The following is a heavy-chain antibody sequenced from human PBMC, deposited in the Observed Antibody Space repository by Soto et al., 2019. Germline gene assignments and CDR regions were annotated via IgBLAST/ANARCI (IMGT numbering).Heavy chain of an antibody. CDR2: IASDGSTT. D-gene: IGHD6-6*01. Sequence: PGGSLRLSCAASGFTLSRYWMHWVRQTPGKGLVWVSRIASDGSTTYADSAKGRFTISRDNAKNTLYLQMNSLRAEDTAIYYWLSDLLHICSSGTKYWGHGGLVT. J-gene: IGHJ4*01. CDR1: GFTLSRYW. CDR3: LSDLLHICSSGTKY. V-gene: IGHV3-74*01.